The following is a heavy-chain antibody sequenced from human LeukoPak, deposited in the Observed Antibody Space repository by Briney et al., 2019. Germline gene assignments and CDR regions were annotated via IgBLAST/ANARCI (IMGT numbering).Heavy chain of an antibody. CDR2: IYPSDSDT. V-gene: IGHV5-51*01. CDR3: ARQRDSSGYYVDAFDI. CDR1: GYSFTSYW. Sequence: GESLKISCKGSGYSFTSYWIGWVRQMPGKGLEWMGIIYPSDSDTRYSPSFQGQVTISADKSISTAYLQWSSLKASDTAMYYCARQRDSSGYYVDAFDIWGQGTMVTVSS. D-gene: IGHD3-22*01. J-gene: IGHJ3*02.